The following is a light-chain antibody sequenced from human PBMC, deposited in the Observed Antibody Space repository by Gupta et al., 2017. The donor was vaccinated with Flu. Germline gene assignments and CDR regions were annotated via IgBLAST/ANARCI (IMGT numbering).Light chain of an antibody. V-gene: IGKV4-1*01. CDR1: PSVLYSPNNRNS. CDR2: WAS. CDR3: QQYYSTPLT. J-gene: IGKJ4*01. Sequence: DIVMTQSPDSLAVFLGERATLHCKASPSVLYSPNNRNSLAWYQQKPGQPPRLLIYWASTREAGVPDRFSGSGSGTDFTLTISNLQAEDVAVYYCQQYYSTPLTFGGGTTVEIK.